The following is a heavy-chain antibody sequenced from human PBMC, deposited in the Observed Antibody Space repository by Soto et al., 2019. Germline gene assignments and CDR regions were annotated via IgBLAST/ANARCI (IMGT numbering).Heavy chain of an antibody. V-gene: IGHV3-30-3*01. Sequence: PGGSLRLSCAASGFTFSSYAMHWVRQAPGKGLEWLAVISDDGDKKYYADSVKGRFTISRDNSNKTLYLQMNSLRPEDTAVYYCARDRYSSSTLFDYWGQGTLVTVSS. CDR3: ARDRYSSSTLFDY. CDR1: GFTFSSYA. J-gene: IGHJ4*02. D-gene: IGHD6-6*01. CDR2: ISDDGDKK.